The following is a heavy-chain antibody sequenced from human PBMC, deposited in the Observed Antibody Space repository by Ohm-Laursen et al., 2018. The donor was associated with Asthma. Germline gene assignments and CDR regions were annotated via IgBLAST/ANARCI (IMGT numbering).Heavy chain of an antibody. CDR1: EFTFSLYS. CDR2: ISSSSSTI. D-gene: IGHD3-16*01. V-gene: IGHV3-48*01. CDR3: AREWGALDV. Sequence: SLRLSCAASEFTFSLYSMNWVRQAPGKGLEWVSKISSSSSTIDYADSVKGRFTISRDNAKNSLYLQMNNLRAEDAAIYYCAREWGALDVWGQGTTVTVSS. J-gene: IGHJ6*02.